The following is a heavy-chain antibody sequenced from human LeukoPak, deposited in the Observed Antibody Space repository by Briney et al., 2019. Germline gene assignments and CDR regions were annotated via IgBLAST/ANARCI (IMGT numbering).Heavy chain of an antibody. CDR2: ISGSGGST. CDR3: AESSTSCYDCFDY. V-gene: IGHV3-23*01. D-gene: IGHD2-2*01. CDR1: GFTFSSYG. Sequence: PGGTLRLSCAASGFTFSSYGMSWVRQAPGKGLEWVSAISGSGGSTYYADSVKGRFTISRDNSKNTLYLQMNSLRAEDTAVYYCAESSTSCYDCFDYWGQGTLVTVSS. J-gene: IGHJ4*02.